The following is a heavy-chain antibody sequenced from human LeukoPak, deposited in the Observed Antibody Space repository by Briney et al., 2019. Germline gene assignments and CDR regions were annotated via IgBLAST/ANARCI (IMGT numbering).Heavy chain of an antibody. CDR1: GFTFDDYA. CDR3: AKEDY. V-gene: IGHV3-9*01. Sequence: GGSLRPSCAASGFTFDDYAMHWVRQAPGKGLEWVSGISWNSGSIGYADSVKGRFTISRDNAKNSLYLQMNSLRAEDTALCYCAKEDYWGQGTLVTVSS. J-gene: IGHJ4*02. CDR2: ISWNSGSI.